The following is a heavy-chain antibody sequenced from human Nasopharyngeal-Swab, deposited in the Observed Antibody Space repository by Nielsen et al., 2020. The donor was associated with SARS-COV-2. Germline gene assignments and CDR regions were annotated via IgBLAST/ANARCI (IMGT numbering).Heavy chain of an antibody. CDR2: IYYGST. V-gene: IGHV4-30-4*07. Sequence: SQTLSLTCAVSGTSINSGAYSWSWLRPPPGKGLEFIGYIYYGSTYYTPSLKSRLTISVDTSNNQFSLRLNSLTAADTAVYYCARVGITGKGFDPWGQGTLVTVSS. CDR3: ARVGITGKGFDP. D-gene: IGHD1-1*01. CDR1: GTSINSGAYS. J-gene: IGHJ5*02.